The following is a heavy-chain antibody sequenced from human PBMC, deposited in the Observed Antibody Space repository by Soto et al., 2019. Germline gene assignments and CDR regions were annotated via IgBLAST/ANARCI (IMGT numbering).Heavy chain of an antibody. D-gene: IGHD3-9*01. J-gene: IGHJ4*02. CDR1: GYNFANYW. CDR2: IYPGNSDT. Sequence: PGESLKISCKGSGYNFANYWIGWVRQMPWKGLEWMGIIYPGNSDTRYSPSFQGQVTISADTSISTAYLEWSSLKASDTAIYYCARHVYYDVLKKNYWGQGTLVTVYS. CDR3: ARHVYYDVLKKNY. V-gene: IGHV5-51*01.